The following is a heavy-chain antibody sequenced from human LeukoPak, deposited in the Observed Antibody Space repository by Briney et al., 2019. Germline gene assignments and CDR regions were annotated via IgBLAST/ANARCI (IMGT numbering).Heavy chain of an antibody. V-gene: IGHV3-7*04. CDR2: IKQDGSEK. J-gene: IGHJ4*02. CDR3: ARAWTGAGPGDC. CDR1: GFTLSSFW. D-gene: IGHD3/OR15-3a*01. Sequence: GGSLRLSCAASGFTLSSFWMGWGRQAPGKGLEWVASIKQDGSEKYYVDSVKGRFTISRDNAKNSLYLQVNSLRVEDTALYYCARAWTGAGPGDCWGQGTLVTVSS.